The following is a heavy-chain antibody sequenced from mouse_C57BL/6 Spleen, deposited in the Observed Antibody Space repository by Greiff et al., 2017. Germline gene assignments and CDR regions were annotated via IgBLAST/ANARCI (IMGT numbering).Heavy chain of an antibody. Sequence: VQLQQSGPELVKPGASVTISCKASGYSFTGYYMNWVKQSPEKSLEWIGEINPSTGGTTYNQKFKAKATLTVDKSSSTAYMQLKSLTSEDSAVYYCARERDYYGSSYFDYWGKGTTLTVSS. CDR1: GYSFTGYY. D-gene: IGHD1-1*01. CDR3: ARERDYYGSSYFDY. J-gene: IGHJ2*01. V-gene: IGHV1-42*01. CDR2: INPSTGGT.